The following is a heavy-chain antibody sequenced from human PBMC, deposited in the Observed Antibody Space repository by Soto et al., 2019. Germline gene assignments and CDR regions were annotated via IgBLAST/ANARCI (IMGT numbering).Heavy chain of an antibody. D-gene: IGHD4-4*01. CDR3: ARRGTVHYFDY. Sequence: VQLVESGGGVVQPGRSLRLSCAASGFTFCSYAMHWVRQAPGKGLEWVAVISYDGSNKYYADSVKGRFTISRDNSKNTLYLQMNSLRAEDTAVYYCARRGTVHYFDYWGQGTLVTVSS. CDR2: ISYDGSNK. J-gene: IGHJ4*02. V-gene: IGHV3-30-3*01. CDR1: GFTFCSYA.